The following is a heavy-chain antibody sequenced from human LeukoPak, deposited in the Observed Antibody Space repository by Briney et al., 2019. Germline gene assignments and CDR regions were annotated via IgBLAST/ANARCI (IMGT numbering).Heavy chain of an antibody. CDR2: INAGNGNT. CDR1: GYTFTSYA. D-gene: IGHD3-22*01. CDR3: ARGGDYYYDSSGYKWFDP. J-gene: IGHJ5*02. V-gene: IGHV1-3*01. Sequence: GASVKVSCKASGYTFTSYAMHWVRQAPGQRLEWMGWINAGNGNTKYSQKFQGRVTITRDTSASTAYMELSSLRSEDTAVYYCARGGDYYYDSSGYKWFDPWGQGTLVTVSS.